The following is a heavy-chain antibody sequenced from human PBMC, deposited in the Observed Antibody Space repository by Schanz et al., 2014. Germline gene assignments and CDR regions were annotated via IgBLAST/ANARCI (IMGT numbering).Heavy chain of an antibody. CDR1: GFTFSSYA. D-gene: IGHD3-10*01. CDR3: ARDQYYFGSGNSFDI. Sequence: EVQLLESGGGLVQPGGSLRLSCAASGFTFSSYAMSWVRQAPGKGLEWVSAISGSGGSTYYADSVKGRFIISRDNSKNNSKNTLYVQMNSLRAEDTAVYYCARDQYYFGSGNSFDIWGQGTMVTVSS. V-gene: IGHV3-23*01. J-gene: IGHJ3*02. CDR2: ISGSGGST.